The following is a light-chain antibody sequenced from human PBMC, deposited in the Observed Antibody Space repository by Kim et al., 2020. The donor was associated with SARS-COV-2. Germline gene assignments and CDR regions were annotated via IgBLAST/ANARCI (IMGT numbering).Light chain of an antibody. Sequence: SQITQTPSTLSASVGDRVTITCRCSQSMSSWLAWYQQKPGKAPNLLIYESSSLESGLPSRFSGSGCGTEFTITISSLQPDDSATYYCQQYNSHPLTFGGGTKVDIK. CDR3: QQYNSHPLT. V-gene: IGKV1-5*03. J-gene: IGKJ4*01. CDR2: ESS. CDR1: QSMSSW.